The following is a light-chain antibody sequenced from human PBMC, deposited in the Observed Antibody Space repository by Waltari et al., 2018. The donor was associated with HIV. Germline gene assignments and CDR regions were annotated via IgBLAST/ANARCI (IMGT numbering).Light chain of an antibody. V-gene: IGKV1-9*01. Sequence: DILLTQSPSFLSASLGDRVTIPCRANQGIRTYLAWYQQSPGRAPKLLIFSASILQDTVPSRFSASGSGTQFTLTINSLQPEDFATYYCQQQNTYPLTFGPGT. CDR2: SAS. J-gene: IGKJ3*01. CDR3: QQQNTYPLT. CDR1: QGIRTY.